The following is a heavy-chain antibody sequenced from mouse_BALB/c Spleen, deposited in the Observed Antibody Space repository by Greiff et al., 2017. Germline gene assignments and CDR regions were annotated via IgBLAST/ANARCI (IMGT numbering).Heavy chain of an antibody. V-gene: IGHV2-2*02. CDR3: ARNLGYYGSSFFAY. Sequence: VQLQQSGPGLVQPSQSLSITCTVSGFSLTSYGVHWVRQSPGKGLEWLGVIWSGGSTDYNAAFISRLSISKDNSKSQVFFKMNSLQANDTAIYYCARNLGYYGSSFFAYWGQGTLVTVSA. CDR1: GFSLTSYG. D-gene: IGHD1-1*01. CDR2: IWSGGST. J-gene: IGHJ3*01.